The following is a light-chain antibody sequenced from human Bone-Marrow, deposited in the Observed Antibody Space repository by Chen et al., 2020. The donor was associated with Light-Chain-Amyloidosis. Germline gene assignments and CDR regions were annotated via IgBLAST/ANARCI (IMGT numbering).Light chain of an antibody. CDR3: QQYNNWPRT. Sequence: EIVMTQSPVTLSVSPEQRATLSCRASQSVSSNLAWYQQKPGQAPRLLIYGASTRATGIPSRFSVSASGTEFTLTISSLQSEDFAVYYCQQYNNWPRTFGQGTKVEIK. J-gene: IGKJ1*01. CDR2: GAS. V-gene: IGKV3-15*01. CDR1: QSVSSN.